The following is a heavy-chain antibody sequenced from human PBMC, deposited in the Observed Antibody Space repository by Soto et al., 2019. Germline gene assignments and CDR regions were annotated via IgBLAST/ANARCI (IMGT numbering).Heavy chain of an antibody. CDR2: SIHTGIT. CDR3: ARGPPRLFVGEFNCSFCYLDV. J-gene: IGHJ6*03. CDR1: GGSFSGYY. D-gene: IGHD3-10*01. V-gene: IGHV4-34*01. Sequence: QVQLQHWGAGVLKPSETLSLTCAVYGGSFSGYYWSWIRKPPGNGVAWSGESIHTGITNYNPSLKSLVTISVDTSKNQFSPKLSSVTAADTAVYYCARGPPRLFVGEFNCSFCYLDVWVNGATVTVSS.